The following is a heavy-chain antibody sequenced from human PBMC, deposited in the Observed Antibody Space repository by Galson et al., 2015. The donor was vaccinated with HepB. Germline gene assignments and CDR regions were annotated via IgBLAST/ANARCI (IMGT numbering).Heavy chain of an antibody. J-gene: IGHJ3*02. CDR2: IRYDGTTK. CDR1: GFTFSNSG. Sequence: SLRLSCAASGFTFSNSGMQWVRQAPGKGLEWVALIRYDGTTKYYADSVKGRFTISRDNSKNTLYLHMNSLRLGDTAVYYCAKGPPTGAFDIWGQGTMVPVSS. V-gene: IGHV3-30*02. CDR3: AKGPPTGAFDI. D-gene: IGHD3-10*01.